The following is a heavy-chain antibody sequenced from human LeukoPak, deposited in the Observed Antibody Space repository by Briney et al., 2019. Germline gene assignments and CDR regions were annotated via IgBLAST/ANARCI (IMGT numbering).Heavy chain of an antibody. V-gene: IGHV1-18*01. CDR3: ARSPKYYYDSSGYYLFDY. CDR1: GYTFTSYG. Sequence: EASVKVSCKASGYTFTSYGISWVRQAPGQGLEWMGWISAYNGNTNYAQKLQGRVTMTTDTSTSTAYMELRSLRSDDTAVYHCARSPKYYYDSSGYYLFDYWGQGTLVTVSS. J-gene: IGHJ4*02. CDR2: ISAYNGNT. D-gene: IGHD3-22*01.